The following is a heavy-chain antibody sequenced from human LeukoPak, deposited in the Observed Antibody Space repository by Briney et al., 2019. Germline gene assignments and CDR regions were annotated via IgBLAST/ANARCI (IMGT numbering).Heavy chain of an antibody. CDR1: GGSISSSSYY. CDR3: ARVHILLWFGELPPNWFDP. Sequence: SETLSLTCTVSGGSISSSSYYWGWIRQPPGKGLEWIGSIYYSGSTYYNPSLKSRVTISIDTSKNQFSLKLSSVTAADTAVYYCARVHILLWFGELPPNWFDPWGQGTLVTVSS. V-gene: IGHV4-39*07. CDR2: IYYSGST. J-gene: IGHJ5*02. D-gene: IGHD3-10*01.